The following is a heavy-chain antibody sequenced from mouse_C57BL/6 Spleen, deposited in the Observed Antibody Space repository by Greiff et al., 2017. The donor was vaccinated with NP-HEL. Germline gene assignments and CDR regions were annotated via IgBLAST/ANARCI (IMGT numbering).Heavy chain of an antibody. Sequence: VQLQQSGAELARPGASVKMSCKASGYTFTSYTMHWVNQRPGQGLEWIGYINPSSGYTKYNQKFKDKATLTDAKSSSTAYMQLSSLPSVDSAVYYCAIRSGYYYDGRCYYAMYYWGHAPSVTFSS. CDR3: AIRSGYYYDGRCYYAMYY. V-gene: IGHV1-4*01. D-gene: IGHD2-4*01. J-gene: IGHJ4*01. CDR2: INPSSGYT. CDR1: GYTFTSYT.